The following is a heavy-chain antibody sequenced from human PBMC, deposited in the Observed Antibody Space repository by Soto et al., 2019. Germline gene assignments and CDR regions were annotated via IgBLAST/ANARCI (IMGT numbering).Heavy chain of an antibody. D-gene: IGHD2-2*01. CDR2: IWYDGSNK. CDR3: ARVFLPAASTSPFDY. V-gene: IGHV3-33*01. CDR1: GFTFSSYG. Sequence: QVQLVESGGGVVQPGRSLRLSCAASGFTFSSYGMHLVRQTPGKGLEWVAVIWYDGSNKYYADSVKGRFTISRDNSKNTLYLQMNSLRAEDTAVYYCARVFLPAASTSPFDYWGQGTLVTVS. J-gene: IGHJ4*02.